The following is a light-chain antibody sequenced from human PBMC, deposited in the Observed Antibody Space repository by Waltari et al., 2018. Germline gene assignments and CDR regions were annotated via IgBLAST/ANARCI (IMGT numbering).Light chain of an antibody. V-gene: IGKV3-11*01. CDR1: QNVNMY. Sequence: EIVLTQSPATLSLSPGDRATLSCRASQNVNMYLAWYQQKAGQGPRLLIYDATDRAAGVSARFSGSGSGTEFTLTISSLEPEDFAVYHCQQRNHWITFGQGTRLEI. CDR3: QQRNHWIT. CDR2: DAT. J-gene: IGKJ5*01.